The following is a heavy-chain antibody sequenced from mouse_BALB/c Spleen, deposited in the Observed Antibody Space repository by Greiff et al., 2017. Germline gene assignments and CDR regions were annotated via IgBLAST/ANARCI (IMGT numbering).Heavy chain of an antibody. J-gene: IGHJ3*01. CDR1: GFTFSSFG. CDR2: ISSGSSTI. CDR3: ARRSSGYQLAY. Sequence: EVKLMESGGGLVQPGGSRKLSCAASGFTFSSFGMHWVRQAPENGLEWVAYISSGSSTIYYADTVKGRFTISRDNPKNTLFLQMTSLRSEDTAMYYCARRSSGYQLAYWGQGTLVTVSA. D-gene: IGHD3-1*01. V-gene: IGHV5-17*02.